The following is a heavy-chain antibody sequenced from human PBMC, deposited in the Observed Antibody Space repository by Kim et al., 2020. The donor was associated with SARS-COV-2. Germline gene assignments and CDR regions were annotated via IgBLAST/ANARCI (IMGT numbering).Heavy chain of an antibody. Sequence: ASLKVSCKASGYTFTSYGISWGRQAPGQGLEWMGWISAYNGNTNYAQKLQGRVTMTTDTSTSTAYMELRSLRSDDTAVYYCARALGSTLAAAGYYWGQGTLVTVSS. J-gene: IGHJ4*02. V-gene: IGHV1-18*01. CDR3: ARALGSTLAAAGYY. CDR2: ISAYNGNT. CDR1: GYTFTSYG. D-gene: IGHD6-13*01.